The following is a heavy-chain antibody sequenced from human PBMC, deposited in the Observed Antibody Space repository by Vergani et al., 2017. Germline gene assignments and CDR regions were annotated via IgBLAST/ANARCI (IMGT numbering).Heavy chain of an antibody. J-gene: IGHJ6*03. Sequence: QVQLQQWGAGLLKPSETLSLTCAVYGGSFSGYYWSWIRQPPGKGLEWIGEINHSGSTNYKPSLKSRVTISVDTSKNQFSLKLSSVTAADTAVYYCARVRPTYYYDSSGYSYYYYMDVWGKGTSVTASS. V-gene: IGHV4-34*01. CDR1: GGSFSGYY. CDR2: INHSGST. D-gene: IGHD3-22*01. CDR3: ARVRPTYYYDSSGYSYYYYMDV.